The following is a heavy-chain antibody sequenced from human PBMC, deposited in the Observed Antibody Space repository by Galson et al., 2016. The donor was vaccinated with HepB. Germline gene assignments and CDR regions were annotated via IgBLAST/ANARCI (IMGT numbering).Heavy chain of an antibody. CDR1: GFTFSDYY. Sequence: SLRLSCTASGFTFSDYYMSWLRQAPGKGLEWVSYISSSGSTIYYADSVKGRFTISRDNAKNSLYLQMNSLRAEDTAVYYCARARENTRTIGRMDVWGQGTTVTVSS. CDR3: ARARENTRTIGRMDV. J-gene: IGHJ6*02. CDR2: ISSSGSTI. D-gene: IGHD2-2*01. V-gene: IGHV3-11*01.